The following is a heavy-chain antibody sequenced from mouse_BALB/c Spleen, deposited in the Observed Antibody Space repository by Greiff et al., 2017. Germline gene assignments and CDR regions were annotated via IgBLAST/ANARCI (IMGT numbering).Heavy chain of an antibody. D-gene: IGHD1-1*01. CDR2: IYPGNVNT. CDR3: ASSSLRFFDY. V-gene: IGHV1S56*01. Sequence: QVQLKESGPELVKPGASVRISCKASGYTFTSYYIHWVKQRPGQGLEWIGWIYPGNVNTKYNEKFKGKATLTADKSSSTAYMQLSSLTSEDSAVYFCASSSLRFFDYWGQGTTLTVSS. J-gene: IGHJ2*01. CDR1: GYTFTSYY.